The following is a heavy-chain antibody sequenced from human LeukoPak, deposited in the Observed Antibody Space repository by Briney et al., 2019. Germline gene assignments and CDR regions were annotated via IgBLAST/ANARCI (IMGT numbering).Heavy chain of an antibody. V-gene: IGHV4-59*08. CDR2: ISYSGTT. J-gene: IGHJ4*02. CDR3: ASLYSSALYSLVG. CDR1: RGSISSYY. Sequence: SETLSITNTVSRGSISSYYWSWIRQPPGKILQLIRHISYSGTTNYNPSLNSRLTISVDTSNNQFSLKLSSVSAADTAVYYCASLYSSALYSLVGWGQGTLVTGSS. D-gene: IGHD6-19*01.